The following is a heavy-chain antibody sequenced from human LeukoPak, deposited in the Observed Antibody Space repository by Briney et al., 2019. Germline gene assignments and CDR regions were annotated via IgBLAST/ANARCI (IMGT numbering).Heavy chain of an antibody. J-gene: IGHJ4*02. Sequence: SETLSLTCTVSGYSISSAYYGGWIRQPPGKGLEWIATISHSGSTYYNPSLKSRVTISADTSQNQHSLKLSSVTAADTAVYYCARVNTVMATFDYGGQGTPVTVSS. CDR1: GYSISSAYY. V-gene: IGHV4-38-2*02. CDR3: ARVNTVMATFDY. CDR2: ISHSGST. D-gene: IGHD4-11*01.